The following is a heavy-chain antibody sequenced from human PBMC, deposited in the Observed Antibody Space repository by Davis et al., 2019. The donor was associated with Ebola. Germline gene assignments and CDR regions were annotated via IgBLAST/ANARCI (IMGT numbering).Heavy chain of an antibody. CDR1: GGSISSYY. V-gene: IGHV4-59*01. CDR2: IYYSGST. Sequence: PSETLSLTCTVSGGSISSYYWSWIRQPPGKGLEWIGYIYYSGSTNYNPSLKSRVTISVDTSKNQFSLKLSSVTAADTAVYYCARSELRRDGCFDYWGQGTLVTVSS. D-gene: IGHD5-24*01. J-gene: IGHJ4*02. CDR3: ARSELRRDGCFDY.